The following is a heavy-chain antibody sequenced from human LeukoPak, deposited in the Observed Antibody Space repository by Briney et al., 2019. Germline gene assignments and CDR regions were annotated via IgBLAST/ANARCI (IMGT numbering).Heavy chain of an antibody. J-gene: IGHJ4*02. CDR1: GFTFSSYA. D-gene: IGHD2-8*02. CDR3: AKAWSGVSIHLYFDY. CDR2: ISGSGGST. Sequence: SGGSLRLSCAASGFTFSSYAMSWVRQAPGKGLEWVSAISGSGGSTYYADSVKGRFTISRDNSKNTLYLQMNSLRAEDTAVYYCAKAWSGVSIHLYFDYWGQGTLVTVSS. V-gene: IGHV3-23*01.